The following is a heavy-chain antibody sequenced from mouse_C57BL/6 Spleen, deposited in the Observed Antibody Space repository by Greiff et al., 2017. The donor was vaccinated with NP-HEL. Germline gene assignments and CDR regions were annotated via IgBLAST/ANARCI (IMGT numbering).Heavy chain of an antibody. Sequence: QVTLKVSGAELARPGASVKLSCKASGYTFTSYGISWVKQRTGQGLEWIGEIYPRSGNTYYNEKFKGKATLTADKSSSTAYMELRSLTSEDSAVYFCARGAMDYWGQGTSVTVSS. CDR3: ARGAMDY. CDR2: IYPRSGNT. V-gene: IGHV1-81*01. J-gene: IGHJ4*01. CDR1: GYTFTSYG.